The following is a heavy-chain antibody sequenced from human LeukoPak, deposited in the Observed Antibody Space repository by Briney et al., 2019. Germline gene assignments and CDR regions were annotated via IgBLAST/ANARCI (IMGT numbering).Heavy chain of an antibody. D-gene: IGHD4-11*01. CDR1: GYTFTSYD. V-gene: IGHV1-8*03. CDR3: ARRLAIGVTQRYMDV. CDR2: MNPNSGNT. Sequence: ASVKVSCKASGYTFTSYDINWVRQATAQGLEWMGWMNPNSGNTGYAQKFQGRVTITRNTSISTAYMELSSLRSEDTAVYYCARRLAIGVTQRYMDVWGKGTTVTVSS. J-gene: IGHJ6*03.